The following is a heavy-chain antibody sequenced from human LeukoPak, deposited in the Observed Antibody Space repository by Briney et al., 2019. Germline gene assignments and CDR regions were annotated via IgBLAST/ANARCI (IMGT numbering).Heavy chain of an antibody. Sequence: ASVKVSCKASGYTFTGYYMHWVRQAPGQGLEWTGWINPNSGGTNYAQKFQGRVTMTRDTSISTAYMELSRLRSDDTAVYYCARVSSVGIVVVNYYFDYWGQGTLVTVSS. CDR1: GYTFTGYY. D-gene: IGHD3-22*01. V-gene: IGHV1-2*02. CDR2: INPNSGGT. J-gene: IGHJ4*02. CDR3: ARVSSVGIVVVNYYFDY.